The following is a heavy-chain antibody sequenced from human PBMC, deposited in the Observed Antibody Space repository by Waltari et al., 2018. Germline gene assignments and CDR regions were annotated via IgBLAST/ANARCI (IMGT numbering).Heavy chain of an antibody. D-gene: IGHD4-4*01. CDR2: INPNSGGA. V-gene: IGHV1-2*02. CDR1: GDTFIAYY. CDR3: ARGFSKSAFRYYHYMDV. J-gene: IGHJ6*03. Sequence: QVQLVQSGAAVRKPGASVKVSCKISGDTFIAYYLHWGRQAPGQGLEWMGWINPNSGGANYAQKFQDRVTMTRDTSISTAYMELTWLRSDDTAMYYCARGFSKSAFRYYHYMDVWGKGTTVTVSS.